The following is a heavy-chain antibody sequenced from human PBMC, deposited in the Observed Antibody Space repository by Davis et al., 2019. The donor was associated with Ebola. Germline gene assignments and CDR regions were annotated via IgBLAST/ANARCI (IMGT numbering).Heavy chain of an antibody. D-gene: IGHD2-2*01. CDR2: ISSSGSTI. CDR3: ARTQDIVVVPAANILSYYYYGMDV. V-gene: IGHV3-11*04. CDR1: GFTFSDYY. J-gene: IGHJ6*02. Sequence: PGGSLRLSCAASGFTFSDYYMSWIRQAPGKGLEWVSYISSSGSTIYYADSVKGRFTISRDNSKNTLYLQMNSLRAEDTAVYYCARTQDIVVVPAANILSYYYYGMDVWGQGTTVTVSS.